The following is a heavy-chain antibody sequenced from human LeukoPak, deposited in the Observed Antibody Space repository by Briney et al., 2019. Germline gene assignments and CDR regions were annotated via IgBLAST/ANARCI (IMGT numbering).Heavy chain of an antibody. D-gene: IGHD6-13*01. CDR3: ASIAAAGSDFDY. CDR2: ISSSGSTI. J-gene: IGHJ4*02. Sequence: GGSLRLSCAASGFTFSDYYMSWLRQAPGKGLEWVSYISSSGSTIYYADSVKGRFTISRDNAKNSLYLQMNSLRAEDTAVYYCASIAAAGSDFDYWGQGTLVTVSS. V-gene: IGHV3-11*04. CDR1: GFTFSDYY.